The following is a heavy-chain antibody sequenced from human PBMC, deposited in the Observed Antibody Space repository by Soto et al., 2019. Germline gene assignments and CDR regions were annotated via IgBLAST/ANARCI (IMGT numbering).Heavy chain of an antibody. Sequence: EVQLVESGGGLVQPGRSLRLSCVASGFRFDGHAMHWVRQTPGKGLEWVSGLAWNSGGIDYADFVKGRFTISRDNAKNSLYLQMNSLRAEDTALYYCVRLHYSGGSGNFDYWGQGTLVTVSS. CDR2: LAWNSGGI. D-gene: IGHD1-26*01. V-gene: IGHV3-9*01. CDR1: GFRFDGHA. J-gene: IGHJ4*02. CDR3: VRLHYSGGSGNFDY.